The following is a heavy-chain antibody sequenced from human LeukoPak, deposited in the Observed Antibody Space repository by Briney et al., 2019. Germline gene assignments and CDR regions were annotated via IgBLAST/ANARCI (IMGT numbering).Heavy chain of an antibody. CDR3: ARYCSGGSCYSFDAFDI. CDR1: GYTFTSYW. Sequence: GESLKISCKGSGYTFTSYWIAWVRQMPGKGLEWMGIIYPGDSDTRYSPSFQGQVTISADKSISTAYLQWSSLKASDTAMYYCARYCSGGSCYSFDAFDIWGQGTMVTVSS. D-gene: IGHD2-15*01. V-gene: IGHV5-51*01. J-gene: IGHJ3*02. CDR2: IYPGDSDT.